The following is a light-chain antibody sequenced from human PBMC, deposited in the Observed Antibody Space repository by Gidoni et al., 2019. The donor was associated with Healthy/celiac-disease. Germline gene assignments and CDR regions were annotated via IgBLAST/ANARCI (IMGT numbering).Light chain of an antibody. CDR2: GAS. J-gene: IGKJ1*01. CDR3: QQYGSSPGT. CDR1: QSVSSSY. V-gene: IGKV3-20*01. Sequence: IVLMQSPGTLSFSPGERATLCCRASQSVSSSYLAWYQQKPGQAPRLLIYGASSRANGIPDRFSGSGSGTDFTLAISRLEPEDFAVYYCQQYGSSPGTFGQGTRVEIK.